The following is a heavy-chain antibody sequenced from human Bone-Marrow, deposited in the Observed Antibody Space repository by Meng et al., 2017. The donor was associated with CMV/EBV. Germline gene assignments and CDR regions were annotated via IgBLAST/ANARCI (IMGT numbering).Heavy chain of an antibody. CDR3: ARGEYYDFWSGYSYYYYGMDV. J-gene: IGHJ6*02. Sequence: GGSLRLSCAASGFTFDDYAMHWVRQAPGKGLEWVSGISWNSGSIGYADYVKGRFTISRDNSKNTLYLQIGSLRAEDMAVYYCARGEYYDFWSGYSYYYYGMDVWGQGTTVTVSS. CDR2: ISWNSGSI. D-gene: IGHD3-3*01. V-gene: IGHV3-9*03. CDR1: GFTFDDYA.